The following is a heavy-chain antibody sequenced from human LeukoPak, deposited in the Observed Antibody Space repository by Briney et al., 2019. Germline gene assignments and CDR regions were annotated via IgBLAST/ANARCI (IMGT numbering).Heavy chain of an antibody. CDR2: IRYDGSNK. CDR3: AKRMGWNDEYFDY. J-gene: IGHJ4*02. V-gene: IGHV3-30*02. D-gene: IGHD1-1*01. Sequence: PGGSLRLSCAASGFTFRSYGMHWVRQSPGKGLEWVAFIRYDGSNKYYADSVKGRFTISRDNSKNTLYLQMNSLRAEDTAVYYCAKRMGWNDEYFDYWGQGTLVTVSS. CDR1: GFTFRSYG.